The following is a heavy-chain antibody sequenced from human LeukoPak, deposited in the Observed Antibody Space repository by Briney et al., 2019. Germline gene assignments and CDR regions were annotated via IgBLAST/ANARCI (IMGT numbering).Heavy chain of an antibody. V-gene: IGHV4-59*01. CDR3: AREVYSPYYFDY. J-gene: IGHJ4*02. Sequence: SETLSLTCTVSGGSISSYYWSWIRQPPGKGLEWIGYIYYSGSTNYNPSLKSRVTISVDTSKNQFSLKLSSVTAAGTAVYYCAREVYSPYYFDYWGQGTLVTVSS. D-gene: IGHD6-13*01. CDR2: IYYSGST. CDR1: GGSISSYY.